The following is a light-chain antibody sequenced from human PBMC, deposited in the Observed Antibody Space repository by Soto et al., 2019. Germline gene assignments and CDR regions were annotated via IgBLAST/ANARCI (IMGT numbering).Light chain of an antibody. CDR2: KSS. J-gene: IGKJ2*01. CDR3: QQYSRWYT. Sequence: DIQMTQSPSTLSASVGDRVTITCRASQSISSWLAWYQQKPGKAPKCLIYKSSSLESGVPSRFSGSGSGTEFTLTISSLQPDDFATYYCQQYSRWYTFGQGTKLEIK. CDR1: QSISSW. V-gene: IGKV1-5*03.